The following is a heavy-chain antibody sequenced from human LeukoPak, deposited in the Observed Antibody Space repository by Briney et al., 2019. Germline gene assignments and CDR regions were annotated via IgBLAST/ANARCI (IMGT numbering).Heavy chain of an antibody. D-gene: IGHD3-10*01. V-gene: IGHV1-18*01. J-gene: IGHJ6*03. Sequence: ASVKGSCKASGYTFTSYGISWVRQAPGQGLEWMEWISAYNGNTNYAQKLQGRVTMTTDTSTSTAYMELRSLRSEDTAVYHCAREPSYHASGSYNYMDVWGKGTTVTVSS. CDR3: AREPSYHASGSYNYMDV. CDR1: GYTFTSYG. CDR2: ISAYNGNT.